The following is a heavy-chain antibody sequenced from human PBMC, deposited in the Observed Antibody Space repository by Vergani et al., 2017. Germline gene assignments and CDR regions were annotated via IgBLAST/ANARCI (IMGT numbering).Heavy chain of an antibody. CDR1: GFTFSSYA. CDR2: IKQDGSEK. Sequence: EVQLLESGGGLVQPGGSLRLSCAASGFTFSSYAMSWVRQAPGKGLEWVANIKQDGSEKYYVDSVKGRFTISRDNAKNSLYLQMNSLRAEDTAVYYCAKLSAGVYFDYWGQGTLVTVSS. J-gene: IGHJ4*02. CDR3: AKLSAGVYFDY. V-gene: IGHV3-7*01. D-gene: IGHD7-27*01.